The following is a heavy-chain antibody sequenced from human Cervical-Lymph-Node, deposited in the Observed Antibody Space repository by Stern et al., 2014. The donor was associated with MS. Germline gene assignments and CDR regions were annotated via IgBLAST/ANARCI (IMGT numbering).Heavy chain of an antibody. J-gene: IGHJ6*02. Sequence: QVQLVESGGGLVKPGGSLRLSCAASGFTFSDYYMTWIRQAPGKGLEWVSYISSSGSPIDHADSVKGRFTISRDNAKNSLFLQMNSLRAEDTAVYYCARGLGATEVYYGMGVWGQGTTVIVSS. V-gene: IGHV3-11*01. CDR1: GFTFSDYY. D-gene: IGHD1-26*01. CDR3: ARGLGATEVYYGMGV. CDR2: ISSSGSPI.